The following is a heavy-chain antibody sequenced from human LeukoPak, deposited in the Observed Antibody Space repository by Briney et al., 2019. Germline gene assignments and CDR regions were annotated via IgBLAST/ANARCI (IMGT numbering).Heavy chain of an antibody. Sequence: SETLSLTCTVSGGSISSSSYYWGWIRQPPGKGLEWIGSIYYSGTTYYNPSLKSRVTISLDTSKNQFSLKLSSVTAADTAVYYCARITSAFCDQWGQGILVTVSS. V-gene: IGHV4-39*07. J-gene: IGHJ4*02. CDR1: GGSISSSSYY. CDR3: ARITSAFCDQ. D-gene: IGHD3-10*01. CDR2: IYYSGTT.